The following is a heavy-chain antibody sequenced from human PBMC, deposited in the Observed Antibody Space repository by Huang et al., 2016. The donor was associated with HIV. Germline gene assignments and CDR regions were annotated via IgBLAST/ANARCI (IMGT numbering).Heavy chain of an antibody. CDR3: ARAPPDV. Sequence: QLHLVQSGAEVKKPGASVKVSCQASGYSFTGYYMHWVRQAPGQGLGCVEWINTKSGGKKYAQKFQGRVTMTRDTSVNTAYMEVTELKSDDTAVYYCARAPPDVWGQGTTVTVSS. CDR2: INTKSGGK. CDR1: GYSFTGYY. J-gene: IGHJ6*02. V-gene: IGHV1-2*02.